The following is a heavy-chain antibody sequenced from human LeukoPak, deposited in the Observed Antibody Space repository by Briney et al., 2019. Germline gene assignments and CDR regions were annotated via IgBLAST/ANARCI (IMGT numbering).Heavy chain of an antibody. CDR3: ARESALGVERVGGYFDY. J-gene: IGHJ4*02. D-gene: IGHD1-26*01. CDR1: SYSIRNGYY. CDR2: IYYTGIT. V-gene: IGHV4-38-2*02. Sequence: PSETLSLTCNVSSYSIRNGYYWGWVRQSPGKGLEWIGSIYYTGITYYNPSLKSRVTISIDTSKNQISLKLTSVTATDTAVYYCARESALGVERVGGYFDYWGQGALVTVFS.